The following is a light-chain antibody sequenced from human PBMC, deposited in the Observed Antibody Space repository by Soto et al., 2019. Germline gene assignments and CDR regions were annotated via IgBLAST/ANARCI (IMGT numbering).Light chain of an antibody. J-gene: IGKJ4*01. CDR2: DAS. CDR1: QSINSY. Sequence: DIPMTQSPSTLSASVGDRVTITCRASQSINSYLAWYQQKPGKAPKLLIYDASSLEGGVSSRFTGSGSGTEFTLTISSLQPDDFATYYCQQYNSYSTFGGGTKVEIK. V-gene: IGKV1-5*01. CDR3: QQYNSYST.